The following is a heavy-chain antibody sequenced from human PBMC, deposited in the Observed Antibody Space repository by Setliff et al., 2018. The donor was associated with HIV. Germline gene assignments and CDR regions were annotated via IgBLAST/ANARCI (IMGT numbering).Heavy chain of an antibody. D-gene: IGHD2-15*01. V-gene: IGHV3-74*01. Sequence: PGGSLRLSCAASGFTFDRFWMHWVRQAPGKGLVWVSRVNRDGSSTTYADSVKDRFTISRDNAKNTLYLQMNSLRAEDTAVYYCAKAFSKLLIDYWGQGTLVTVSS. CDR2: VNRDGSST. CDR1: GFTFDRFW. J-gene: IGHJ4*02. CDR3: AKAFSKLLIDY.